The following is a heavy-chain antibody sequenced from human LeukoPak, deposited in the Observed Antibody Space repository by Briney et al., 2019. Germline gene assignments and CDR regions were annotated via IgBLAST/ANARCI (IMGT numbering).Heavy chain of an antibody. CDR2: IWYDGSNK. J-gene: IGHJ4*02. CDR1: GFTFNDYY. D-gene: IGHD1-1*01. Sequence: GGSLRLSCAASGFTFNDYYMSWIRQAPGKGLEWVAVIWYDGSNKYYADSVKGRFTISRDNSKNTLYLQMNSLRAEDTAVYYCARDPSGTGPDWYYFDYWGQGTLVTVSS. CDR3: ARDPSGTGPDWYYFDY. V-gene: IGHV3-33*08.